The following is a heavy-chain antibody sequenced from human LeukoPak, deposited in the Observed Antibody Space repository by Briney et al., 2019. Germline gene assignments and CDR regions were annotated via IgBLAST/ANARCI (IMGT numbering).Heavy chain of an antibody. CDR1: GFTFSSYD. Sequence: GGSLRLSCAASGFTFSSYDMHWVRQATGKGLEWVSAIGTAGDTYYPGSVKGRFTISRENAKNSLYLQMNSLRAGDTAVYYCAREDYYYGMDVWPQGTTVTVSS. V-gene: IGHV3-13*01. CDR2: IGTAGDT. CDR3: AREDYYYGMDV. J-gene: IGHJ6*02.